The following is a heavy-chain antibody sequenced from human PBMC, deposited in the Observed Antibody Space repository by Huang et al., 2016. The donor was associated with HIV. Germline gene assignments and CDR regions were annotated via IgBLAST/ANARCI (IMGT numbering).Heavy chain of an antibody. CDR1: GGSISTGNYD. CDR3: ARVESGYYDAFDI. D-gene: IGHD3-3*01. CDR2: LSTGGSA. V-gene: IGHV4-61*09. Sequence: QVQLQESGPGLVKPSETLSLTCTVSGGSISTGNYDWGWIRQPAGKGLEWVGHLSTGGSANYNPSLKRRVTISLDTSKTQFSLKLSSVTAADSAVYYCARVESGYYDAFDIWGPGTTVTVSS. J-gene: IGHJ3*02.